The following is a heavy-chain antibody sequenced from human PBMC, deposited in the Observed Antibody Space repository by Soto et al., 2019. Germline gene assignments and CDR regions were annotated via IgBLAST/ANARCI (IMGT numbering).Heavy chain of an antibody. Sequence: QVQLVQSGAEVKKPGSSVKVSCKASGGTFSSYAISWVRQAPGQGLEWMGGIIPIFGTANYAQKFQGRVTITADESTSTAYMELRSLRSEETAVYYCARVGIAGAGPRGWFDPWGQGTLVTVSS. CDR1: GGTFSSYA. V-gene: IGHV1-69*12. CDR2: IIPIFGTA. CDR3: ARVGIAGAGPRGWFDP. D-gene: IGHD6-19*01. J-gene: IGHJ5*02.